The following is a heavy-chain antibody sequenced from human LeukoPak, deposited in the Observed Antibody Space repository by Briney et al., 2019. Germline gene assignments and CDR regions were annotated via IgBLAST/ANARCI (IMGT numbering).Heavy chain of an antibody. V-gene: IGHV4-59*01. CDR3: ARGGFGGYYYGMDV. Sequence: SETLSLTCTVSGGSISSYYWSWIRQPPGKGLEWIGYIYYSGSTNYNPSLKSRVTISVDTSKNQFSLKLSSVTAADTAVYYCARGGFGGYYYGMDVWGQGTTVTVSS. CDR2: IYYSGST. D-gene: IGHD3-3*01. CDR1: GGSISSYY. J-gene: IGHJ6*02.